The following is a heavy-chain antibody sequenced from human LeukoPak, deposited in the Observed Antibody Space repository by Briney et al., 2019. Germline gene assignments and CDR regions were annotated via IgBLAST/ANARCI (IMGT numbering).Heavy chain of an antibody. CDR2: IYNGGST. V-gene: IGHV3-53*01. Sequence: GGSLRLSCAASGFTVSSNCVSWVRQAPGKGLEWVSIIYNGGSTSYADSVKGRFTISGDSSTNTLYLQMNSLRVEDTAVYYCASHKTDSNGWFPFADSGRGTLVTVSS. D-gene: IGHD6-19*01. CDR3: ASHKTDSNGWFPFAD. J-gene: IGHJ4*02. CDR1: GFTVSSNC.